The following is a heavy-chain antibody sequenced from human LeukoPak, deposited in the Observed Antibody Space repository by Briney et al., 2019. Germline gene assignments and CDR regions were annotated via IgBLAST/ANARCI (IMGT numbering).Heavy chain of an antibody. CDR1: GDSISTYY. J-gene: IGHJ4*02. CDR2: VYYGGTT. CDR3: VRRRYYDSDGFWYYFDY. D-gene: IGHD3-22*01. Sequence: SETLSLTCTVSGDSISTYYWNWIRQPPGRGLEWIGQVYYGGTTNYNPSLQSRVTISPDTSKNQFSLTLTSVTAADTAVYYCVRRRYYDSDGFWYYFDYWGQGTLVTVSS. V-gene: IGHV4-59*08.